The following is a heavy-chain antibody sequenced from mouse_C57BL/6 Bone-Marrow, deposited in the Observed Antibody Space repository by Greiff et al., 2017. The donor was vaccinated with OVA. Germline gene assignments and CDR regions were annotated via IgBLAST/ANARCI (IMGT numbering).Heavy chain of an antibody. J-gene: IGHJ2*01. CDR3: ARSERLRGYFDC. CDR2: FYPGSGNI. D-gene: IGHD2-2*01. CDR1: GYTFTDYY. V-gene: IGHV1-76*01. Sequence: QVQLQQSGAELVRPGASVKLSCKASGYTFTDYYISWVKQRPGQGLEWIARFYPGSGNIYYNEKFKGKATLTAEKSSSTTYMQLSSLPSDDSAVYFYARSERLRGYFDCGGQGTALTVTA.